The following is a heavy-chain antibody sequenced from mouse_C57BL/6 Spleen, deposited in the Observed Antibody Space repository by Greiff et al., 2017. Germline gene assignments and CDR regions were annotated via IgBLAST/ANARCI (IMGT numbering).Heavy chain of an antibody. D-gene: IGHD1-1*01. V-gene: IGHV5-17*01. CDR3: ARPGYYYGSSTFAY. J-gene: IGHJ3*01. CDR2: ISSGSSTI. Sequence: EVKLVESGGGLVKPGGSLKLSCAASGFTFSDYGMHWVRQAPEKGLEWVAYISSGSSTIYYADTVKGRFTISRDNAKNNLFLQMTSLRSEDTAMYYCARPGYYYGSSTFAYWGQGTLVTVSA. CDR1: GFTFSDYG.